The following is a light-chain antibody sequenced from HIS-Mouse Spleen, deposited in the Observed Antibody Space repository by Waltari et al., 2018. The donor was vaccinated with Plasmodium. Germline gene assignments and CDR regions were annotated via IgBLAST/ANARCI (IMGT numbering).Light chain of an antibody. Sequence: DLQMTQSPFSLSASVGDRVTITCRATQSISSYLNWYQQKPGKAPKLLIYAASSLQSGVPSRFSGSGSGTDFTLTISSLQPEDFATYYCQQNYNTWTFGQGTKVEIK. CDR3: QQNYNTWT. CDR1: QSISSY. J-gene: IGKJ1*01. V-gene: IGKV1-39*01. CDR2: AAS.